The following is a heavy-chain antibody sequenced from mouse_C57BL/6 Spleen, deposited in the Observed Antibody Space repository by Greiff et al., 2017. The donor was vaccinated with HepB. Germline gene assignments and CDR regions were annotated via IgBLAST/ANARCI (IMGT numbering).Heavy chain of an antibody. Sequence: VKLMESGAELVRPGTSVKVSCKASGYAFTNYLIEWVKQRPGQGLEWIGVINPGSGGTNYNEKFKGKATLTADKSSSTAYMQLSSLTSEDSAVYFCARQTTVVPLAYWGQGTLVTVSA. J-gene: IGHJ3*01. CDR3: ARQTTVVPLAY. V-gene: IGHV1-54*01. CDR2: INPGSGGT. CDR1: GYAFTNYL. D-gene: IGHD1-1*01.